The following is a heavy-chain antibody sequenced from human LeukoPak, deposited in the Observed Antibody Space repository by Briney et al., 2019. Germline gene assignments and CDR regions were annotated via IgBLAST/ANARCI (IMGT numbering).Heavy chain of an antibody. Sequence: ASVKVSCKASGYTFTSYGISWVRQAPGQGLEWMGWISAYNGNTNYAQKLQGRVTMTTDTSTSTAYMELRSLRSDDTAVYYCARDGLVVLPAAMEYYYYYGMDVWGQGTTVTVSS. CDR1: GYTFTSYG. J-gene: IGHJ6*02. CDR2: ISAYNGNT. V-gene: IGHV1-18*01. D-gene: IGHD2-2*01. CDR3: ARDGLVVLPAAMEYYYYYGMDV.